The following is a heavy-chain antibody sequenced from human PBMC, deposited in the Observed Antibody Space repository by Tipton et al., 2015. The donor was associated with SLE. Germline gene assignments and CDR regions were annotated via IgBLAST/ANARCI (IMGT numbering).Heavy chain of an antibody. CDR3: ARGGGFDP. D-gene: IGHD3-16*01. Sequence: LRLSCTVSGGSISSSSYYWGWIRQPPGKGLEWIGEINHSGSTDYNPSLKSRVTISVDTSKNQFSLKLSSVTAADTAVYYCARGGGFDPWGQGTLVTVSS. V-gene: IGHV4-39*07. CDR2: INHSGST. J-gene: IGHJ5*02. CDR1: GGSISSSSYY.